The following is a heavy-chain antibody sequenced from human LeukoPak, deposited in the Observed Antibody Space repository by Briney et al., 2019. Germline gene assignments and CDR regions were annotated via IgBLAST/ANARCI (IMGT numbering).Heavy chain of an antibody. CDR2: IDPGDSFT. CDR3: ARDGGGVSSWVSH. Sequence: GESLKISCKGSGYSFTTYWISRVRQMPGKGLEWMGRIDPGDSFTKYSPSFQGHVTISVEKSISTAYLQWSSLKASDSAMYYCARDGGGVSSWVSHWGQGTLVTVSS. V-gene: IGHV5-10-1*01. CDR1: GYSFTTYW. J-gene: IGHJ4*02. D-gene: IGHD2-8*02.